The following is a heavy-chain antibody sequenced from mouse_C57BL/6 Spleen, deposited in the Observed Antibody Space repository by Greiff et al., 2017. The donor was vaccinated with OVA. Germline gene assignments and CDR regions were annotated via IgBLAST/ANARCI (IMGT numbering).Heavy chain of an antibody. CDR2: INPNNGGT. D-gene: IGHD2-5*01. CDR3: ARKGDSNYVDWYFDV. Sequence: EVQLQQSGPELVKPGASVKISCKASGYTFTDYYMNWVKQSHGKSLEWIGDINPNNGGTSYNQKFKGKATLTVDKSSSTAYMELRSLTSEDSAVYYCARKGDSNYVDWYFDVWGTGTTVTVSS. V-gene: IGHV1-26*01. J-gene: IGHJ1*03. CDR1: GYTFTDYY.